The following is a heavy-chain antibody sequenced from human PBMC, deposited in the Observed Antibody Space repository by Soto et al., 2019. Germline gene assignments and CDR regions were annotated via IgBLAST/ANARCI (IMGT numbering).Heavy chain of an antibody. CDR2: IYYSGST. Sequence: SETLSLTCTVSGGSISSYYWSWIRQPPGKGLEWIGYIYYSGSTNYNPSLKSRVTISVDTSKNQFSLKLSSVTAEDTAVYYCASVLELHYYYGMDVWGQGTTVTVSS. J-gene: IGHJ6*02. CDR1: GGSISSYY. V-gene: IGHV4-59*01. CDR3: ASVLELHYYYGMDV. D-gene: IGHD1-7*01.